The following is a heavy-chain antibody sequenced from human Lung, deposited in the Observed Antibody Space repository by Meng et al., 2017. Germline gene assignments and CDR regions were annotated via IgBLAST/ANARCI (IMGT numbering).Heavy chain of an antibody. V-gene: IGHV4-34*01. CDR1: GGSFSDYY. D-gene: IGHD4-11*01. Sequence: QVQLQQGGARVLKPAETRSLTCVVSGGSFSDYYWSWIRQPPGKGLEWIGEINHSGSTNYNPSLESRATISVDTSQNNLSLKLSSVTAADSAVYYCARGPTTMAHDFDYWGQGTLVTVSS. CDR2: INHSGST. CDR3: ARGPTTMAHDFDY. J-gene: IGHJ4*02.